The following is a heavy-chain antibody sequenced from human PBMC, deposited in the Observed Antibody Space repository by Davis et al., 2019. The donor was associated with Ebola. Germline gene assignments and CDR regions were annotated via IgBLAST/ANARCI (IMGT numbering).Heavy chain of an antibody. CDR2: ISSSSSYI. J-gene: IGHJ3*02. V-gene: IGHV3-21*01. Sequence: LTRAASVLTFSSYSMNWGRQAPGKGLEWVSSISSSSSYIYYADSVKGRFTISRDNAKNSLYLQMNSLRAEDTAVYYCARSTGYSSGWYHDAFDIWGQGTMVTVSS. CDR3: ARSTGYSSGWYHDAFDI. CDR1: VLTFSSYS. D-gene: IGHD6-19*01.